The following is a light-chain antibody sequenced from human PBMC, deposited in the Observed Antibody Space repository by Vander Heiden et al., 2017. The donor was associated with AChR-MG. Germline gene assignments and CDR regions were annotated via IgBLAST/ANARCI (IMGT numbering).Light chain of an antibody. CDR3: QQCDSTPQT. J-gene: IGKJ1*01. V-gene: IGKV1-39*01. CDR2: AAS. Sequence: DIQMTQSPSSLSASVGDRGTITCRANQSISSYLNWYHQKPGQAPRLLIYAASSMQTGIPSRFSGSGSGTDFTLTISSLQPEDFATYYCQQCDSTPQTFGQGTKLEIK. CDR1: QSISSY.